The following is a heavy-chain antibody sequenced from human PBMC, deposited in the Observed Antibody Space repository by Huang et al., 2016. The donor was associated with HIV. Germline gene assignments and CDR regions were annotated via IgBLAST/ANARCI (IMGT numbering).Heavy chain of an antibody. Sequence: QVQLQQWGAGLLKPSETLSLTCAVYGGSFSGYYWSWIRQSPGKGLEWIGEINHRGSTNYNPSLKSRVTVSVDTSKKQFSLKMSSVTAADTAVYYCAREDSSGYIGVFDIWGQGTLVTVSS. CDR2: INHRGST. J-gene: IGHJ3*02. CDR3: AREDSSGYIGVFDI. V-gene: IGHV4-34*01. D-gene: IGHD3-22*01. CDR1: GGSFSGYY.